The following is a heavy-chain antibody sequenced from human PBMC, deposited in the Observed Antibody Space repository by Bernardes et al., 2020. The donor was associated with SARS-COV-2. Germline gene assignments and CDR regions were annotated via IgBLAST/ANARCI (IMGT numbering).Heavy chain of an antibody. Sequence: SETLSLTCTVSGGSISSSSYYWGWIRQPPGKGLEWIGSIYYSGSTYYNPSLKSRVTISVDTSKNQFSLKLSSVTAADTAVYYCARSTRKSYFYYGLGVWGPGTTVTVSS. CDR1: GGSISSSSYY. J-gene: IGHJ6*02. V-gene: IGHV4-39*01. CDR3: ARSTRKSYFYYGLGV. CDR2: IYYSGST.